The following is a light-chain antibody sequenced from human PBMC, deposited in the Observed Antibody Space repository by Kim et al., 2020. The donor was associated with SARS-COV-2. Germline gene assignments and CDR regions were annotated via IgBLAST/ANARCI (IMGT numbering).Light chain of an antibody. CDR3: QQYGNLPPT. Sequence: DIQMTQSPSSLSASVGDRVTITCQASQDIANYLNWYQQKPGKAPKLLIYDASHLETGVPSRFSGSRSGTDFTFTISSLQPEDCATYYCQQYGNLPPTFGQGTQLEIK. V-gene: IGKV1-33*01. J-gene: IGKJ5*01. CDR2: DAS. CDR1: QDIANY.